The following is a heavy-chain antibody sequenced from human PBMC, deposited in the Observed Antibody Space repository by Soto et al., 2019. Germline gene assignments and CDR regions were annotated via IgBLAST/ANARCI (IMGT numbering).Heavy chain of an antibody. CDR2: VSANNGFT. CDR3: ARGGAARHLES. V-gene: IGHV1-18*01. CDR1: GYTFTNFA. Sequence: GASVKVSGKTSGYTFTNFALSWVRQAPGQGLEWIGFVSANNGFTHFAQKFQGRVSVKTDTSTNTVYLDLRSLSSDYTAVYYCARGGAARHLESWGQGTPVTVSS. J-gene: IGHJ5*01. D-gene: IGHD6-6*01.